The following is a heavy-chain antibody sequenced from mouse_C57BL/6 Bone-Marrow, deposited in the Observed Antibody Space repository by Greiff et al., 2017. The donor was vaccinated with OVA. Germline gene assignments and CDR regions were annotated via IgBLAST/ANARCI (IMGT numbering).Heavy chain of an antibody. Sequence: QVQLQQPGAELVKPGASVKLSCKASGYTFTSYWMHRVKQRPGQGLEWIGMIHPNSGSTNYTEKFKSKATLTVDKSSSTAYMQLSSLTSEDSAVYYYARWRVYYGSRSSPYWYFDVWGTGTTVTVSS. CDR2: IHPNSGST. V-gene: IGHV1-64*01. J-gene: IGHJ1*03. CDR3: ARWRVYYGSRSSPYWYFDV. D-gene: IGHD1-1*01. CDR1: GYTFTSYW.